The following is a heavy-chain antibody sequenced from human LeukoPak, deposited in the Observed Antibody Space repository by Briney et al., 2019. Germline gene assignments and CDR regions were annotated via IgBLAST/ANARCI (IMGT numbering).Heavy chain of an antibody. D-gene: IGHD6-6*01. CDR3: ARAPGDGSSTVSWFDP. CDR1: GGSFSGYY. Sequence: SETLSLTCAVYGGSFSGYYWSWIRQPPGKGLEWTGEINHSGSTNYNPSLKSRVTISVDTSKNQFSVKLSSVTAAATAVYYCARAPGDGSSTVSWFDPWGQGTLVTVSS. V-gene: IGHV4-34*01. J-gene: IGHJ5*02. CDR2: INHSGST.